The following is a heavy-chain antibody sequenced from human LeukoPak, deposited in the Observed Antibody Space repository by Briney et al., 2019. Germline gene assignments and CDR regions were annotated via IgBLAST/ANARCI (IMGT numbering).Heavy chain of an antibody. CDR1: GITISDAW. Sequence: PRGSLRLSCEASGITISDAWMSWVRQAPGKGLEWVGRIKSKSAGGTTDHAAPVKGRFTISRDDSKNTLYLQMNSLSIEDTAVYYCVTPPDWGQGTLVTVSS. CDR3: VTPPD. J-gene: IGHJ4*02. D-gene: IGHD5-18*01. V-gene: IGHV3-15*01. CDR2: IKSKSAGGTT.